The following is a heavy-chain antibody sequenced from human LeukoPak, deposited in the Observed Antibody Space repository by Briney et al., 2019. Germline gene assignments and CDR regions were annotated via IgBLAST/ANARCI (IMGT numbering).Heavy chain of an antibody. D-gene: IGHD3-16*01. CDR1: GGSISSSY. Sequence: PSETLSLTCTVSGGSISSSYWSWIRQPPGKGLEWIGYIYFSGSTNYHPSLKSRVTISVDTSKNQFSLKLSSVTAADTAVYYCARLRGGSEFDYWGQGTLVTVSS. CDR3: ARLRGGSEFDY. CDR2: IYFSGST. V-gene: IGHV4-59*08. J-gene: IGHJ4*02.